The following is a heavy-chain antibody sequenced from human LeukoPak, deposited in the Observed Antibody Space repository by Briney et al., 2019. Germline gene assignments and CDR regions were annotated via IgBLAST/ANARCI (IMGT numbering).Heavy chain of an antibody. J-gene: IGHJ4*02. CDR3: AKSGRERGMALDY. V-gene: IGHV3-23*01. Sequence: PGGSLRLSCAASGFTLSSYAMSWVRQAPGKGLEWVSAISDSGNTYHADSVKGRFTISRDNSKNTLYLQMNSLRAEDTAVYYCAKSGRERGMALDYWGQGTLVTVSS. CDR2: ISDSGNT. CDR1: GFTLSSYA. D-gene: IGHD1-26*01.